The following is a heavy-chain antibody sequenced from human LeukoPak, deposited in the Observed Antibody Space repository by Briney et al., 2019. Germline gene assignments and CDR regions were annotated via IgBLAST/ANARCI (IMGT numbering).Heavy chain of an antibody. J-gene: IGHJ5*02. Sequence: SETLSLTCNVSGGSIRGYYWSWIRQPPGKGLEWIGYIYYSGSTYYNPSLKSRVTISVDTSKNQFSLKLSSVTAADTAVYYCARRAGGNSWKTTYNWFDPWGQGTLVTVSS. CDR2: IYYSGST. CDR3: ARRAGGNSWKTTYNWFDP. D-gene: IGHD6-13*01. V-gene: IGHV4-59*04. CDR1: GGSIRGYY.